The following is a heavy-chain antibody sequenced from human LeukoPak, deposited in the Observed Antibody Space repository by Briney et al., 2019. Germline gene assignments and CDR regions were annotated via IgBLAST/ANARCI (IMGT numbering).Heavy chain of an antibody. CDR3: ARVGGYVAAHWFDP. CDR1: RYTFTSYG. V-gene: IGHV1-18*01. J-gene: IGHJ5*02. D-gene: IGHD5-12*01. Sequence: VASVKVSCKSSRYTFTSYGISWVRQAPGQRREGMGWINAYNGNTNYVQKLQDRVTMTTDTSTSTAYMELRSLRSDDTAVYYCARVGGYVAAHWFDPWGQGTLVTVSS. CDR2: INAYNGNT.